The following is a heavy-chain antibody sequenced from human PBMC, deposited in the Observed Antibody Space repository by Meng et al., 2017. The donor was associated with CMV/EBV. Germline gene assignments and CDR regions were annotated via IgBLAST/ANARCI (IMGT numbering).Heavy chain of an antibody. V-gene: IGHV1-8*01. J-gene: IGHJ3*02. CDR1: GYTFTSYD. CDR2: MNPNSGNT. CDR3: ARKSRWLTRGDAFDI. Sequence: ASVKVSCKASGYTFTSYDINWVRQGTGQGLEWMGWMNPNSGNTGYAQKFQGRVTMTRNTSISTAYMELSSLRSEDTAVYYCARKSRWLTRGDAFDIWGQGTMVTVSS. D-gene: IGHD5-24*01.